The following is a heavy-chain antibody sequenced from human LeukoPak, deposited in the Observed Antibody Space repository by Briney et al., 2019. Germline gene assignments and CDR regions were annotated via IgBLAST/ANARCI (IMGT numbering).Heavy chain of an antibody. V-gene: IGHV3-23*01. CDR3: ARARLPGYSSGWTNFDY. J-gene: IGHJ4*02. CDR1: GFTFSSYA. CDR2: ISGSGGST. Sequence: GGSLRLSCAASGFTFSSYAMSWVRQAPGKGLEWVSAISGSGGSTYYADSVKGRFTISRDNSKNTLYLQMNSLRADDTAVYYCARARLPGYSSGWTNFDYWGQGTLVTVSS. D-gene: IGHD6-19*01.